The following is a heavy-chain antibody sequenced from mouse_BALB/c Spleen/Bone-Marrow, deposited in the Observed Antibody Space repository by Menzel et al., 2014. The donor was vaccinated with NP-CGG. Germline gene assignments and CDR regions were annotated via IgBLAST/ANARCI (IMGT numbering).Heavy chain of an antibody. CDR1: GYTFSSYW. CDR3: AREGITTVVEMDY. D-gene: IGHD1-1*01. J-gene: IGHJ4*01. Sequence: QVHLQQPGAELMKPGASVKISCKATGYTFSSYWIEWVKQRPGHGLEWIGEILPGSGNTNYDEKFKDKATFTADTSSNTAYMQLSSLTSEDSAVYYCAREGITTVVEMDYWGQGTSVTVSS. V-gene: IGHV1-9*01. CDR2: ILPGSGNT.